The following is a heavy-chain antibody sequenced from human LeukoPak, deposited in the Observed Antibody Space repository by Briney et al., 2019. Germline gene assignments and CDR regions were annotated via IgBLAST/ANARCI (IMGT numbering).Heavy chain of an antibody. Sequence: PGGSLRLSCAGSGLTFSDYFMSWIRQAPGKGLEWVSYISSGGSTIYYADSVKGRFTISRDNAKNSLYLQMNSLRAEDTAVYYCARVPREPDFGNTIPMDVWGQGTTVTVSS. CDR1: GLTFSDYF. V-gene: IGHV3-11*01. CDR3: ARVPREPDFGNTIPMDV. J-gene: IGHJ6*02. CDR2: ISSGGSTI. D-gene: IGHD1-14*01.